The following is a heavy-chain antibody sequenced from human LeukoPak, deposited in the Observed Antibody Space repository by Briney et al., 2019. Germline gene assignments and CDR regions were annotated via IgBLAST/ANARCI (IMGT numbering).Heavy chain of an antibody. D-gene: IGHD5-18*01. Sequence: GGSLRLSCAASGFTFSSYEMNWVRQAPGKGLEWVSYISGSGSTIYYADSVKGRFTISRDNAKNSLYLQMNSLRAEDTAVYYCARKPWIQLWSVYFDYWGQGTLVTVSS. CDR2: ISGSGSTI. CDR1: GFTFSSYE. CDR3: ARKPWIQLWSVYFDY. J-gene: IGHJ4*02. V-gene: IGHV3-48*03.